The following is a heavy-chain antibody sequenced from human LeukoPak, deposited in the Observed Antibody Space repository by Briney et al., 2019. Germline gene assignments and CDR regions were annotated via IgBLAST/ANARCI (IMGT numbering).Heavy chain of an antibody. D-gene: IGHD3-9*01. V-gene: IGHV4-4*07. CDR2: IYTSGST. Sequence: SGPTLVKPSETLSLTCTVSGGSISSCYWSWIRQPAGKGLEWIGRIYTSGSTNYNPSLKSRVTMSVDTSKNQFSLKLSSVTAADTAVYYCARNGETYYDILTGTEEDYYYYMDVWGKGTTVTVSS. CDR3: ARNGETYYDILTGTEEDYYYYMDV. J-gene: IGHJ6*03. CDR1: GGSISSCY.